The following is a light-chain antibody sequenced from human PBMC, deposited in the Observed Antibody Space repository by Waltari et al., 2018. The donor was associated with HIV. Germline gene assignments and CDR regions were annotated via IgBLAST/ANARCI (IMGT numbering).Light chain of an antibody. CDR3: AAWDDRLNGLV. V-gene: IGLV1-44*01. CDR2: NNK. J-gene: IGLJ2*01. CDR1: SSNIGSNS. Sequence: QSVLTQPPSTSGTPGQRVTISCSGGSSNIGSNSVNWYQQFPGTAPKLLIHNNKQRPSGVPDQFAGSKSGTSASLAISGLQSEDEAHYYCAAWDDRLNGLVFGGGTKLTVL.